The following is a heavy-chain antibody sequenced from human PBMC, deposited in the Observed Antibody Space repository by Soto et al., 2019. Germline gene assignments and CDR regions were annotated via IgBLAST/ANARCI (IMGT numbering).Heavy chain of an antibody. CDR1: GYTFTSYG. CDR3: ARDTLYYYGSGSYAPINYYYGMDV. J-gene: IGHJ6*02. CDR2: ISAYNGNT. D-gene: IGHD3-10*01. V-gene: IGHV1-18*04. Sequence: QVQLVQSGAEVKKPGASVKVSCKASGYTFTSYGISWVRQAPGQGLEWMGWISAYNGNTNYAQKLQGRVTMTTDTSTSTAYMELRSLRSDDTAVYYCARDTLYYYGSGSYAPINYYYGMDVWGQGTTVTVSS.